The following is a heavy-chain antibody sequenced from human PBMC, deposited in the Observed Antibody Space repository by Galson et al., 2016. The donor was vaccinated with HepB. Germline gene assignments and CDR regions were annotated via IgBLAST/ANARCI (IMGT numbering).Heavy chain of an antibody. CDR2: IYSGGYT. D-gene: IGHD6-19*01. CDR3: AKGAEQWLVPGYFDY. J-gene: IGHJ4*02. V-gene: IGHV3-53*01. Sequence: SLRLSCAASGFTVRSNYMTWVRQAPGQGLQWVSVIYSGGYTYYADSVKGRFTISRDNSKNTLYLQMNRLRAEDTAVYYCAKGAEQWLVPGYFDYWGQGTLVTVSS. CDR1: GFTVRSNY.